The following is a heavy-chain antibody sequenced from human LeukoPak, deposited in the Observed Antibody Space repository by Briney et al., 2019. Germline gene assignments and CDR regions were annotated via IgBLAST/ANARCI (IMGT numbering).Heavy chain of an antibody. J-gene: IGHJ4*02. V-gene: IGHV3-30*02. D-gene: IGHD3-3*01. CDR1: GFTFSSYG. CDR3: AKVSGYSHSHFDY. Sequence: GGSLRLSCAASGFTFSSYGMHWVRQAPGKGLEWVAFIRYDGSNKYYADSVQGRFTISRDNSKNTLYLQMNSLRAEDTAVYYCAKVSGYSHSHFDYWGQGTLVTVSS. CDR2: IRYDGSNK.